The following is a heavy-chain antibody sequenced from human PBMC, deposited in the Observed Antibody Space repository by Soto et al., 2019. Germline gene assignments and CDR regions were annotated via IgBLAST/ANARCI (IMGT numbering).Heavy chain of an antibody. J-gene: IGHJ4*02. V-gene: IGHV3-23*01. Sequence: PGGSLRLSCVASGFTFSSYATSWVRQAPGKGLEWVSVISGSDGSTYYADSVKGRFTISRDNSKNSVHLQMNSLRAEDSAVYYCAKRVCRYKFDYWGQGTPVTVFS. CDR2: ISGSDGST. CDR1: GFTFSSYA. D-gene: IGHD1-1*01. CDR3: AKRVCRYKFDY.